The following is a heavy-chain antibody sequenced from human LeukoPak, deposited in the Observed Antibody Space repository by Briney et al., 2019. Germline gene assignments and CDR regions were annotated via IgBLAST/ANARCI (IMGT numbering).Heavy chain of an antibody. J-gene: IGHJ4*02. V-gene: IGHV1-24*01. D-gene: IGHD2-15*01. CDR3: ATPRWYLQDPFDY. CDR1: GYTLTELS. Sequence: VASVKVSCRVSGYTLTELSMHWVRQAPGKGLEWMGGFDPEDGETIYAQKFQGRVTMTEDTSTDTAYMELSSLRSEDTAVYYCATPRWYLQDPFDYWGQGTLVTVSS. CDR2: FDPEDGET.